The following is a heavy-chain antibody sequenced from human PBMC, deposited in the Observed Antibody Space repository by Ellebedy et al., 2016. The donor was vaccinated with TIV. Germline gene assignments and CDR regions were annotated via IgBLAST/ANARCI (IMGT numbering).Heavy chain of an antibody. V-gene: IGHV3-23*01. CDR3: VKGGPGTVMILDL. CDR1: GFTFSSYA. CDR2: ISGSVPDT. D-gene: IGHD3-16*01. J-gene: IGHJ4*02. Sequence: PGGSLRLSCAASGFTFSSYAMNWVRQAPGKGLEWVSGISGSVPDTFYMDSVKGRFTISRDASKNTLSLQMNSLRVEDTDVYYCVKGGPGTVMILDLWGQGTLVTVSS.